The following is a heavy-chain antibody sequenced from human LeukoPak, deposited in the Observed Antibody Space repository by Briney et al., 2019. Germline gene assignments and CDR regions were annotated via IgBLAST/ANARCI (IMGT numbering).Heavy chain of an antibody. V-gene: IGHV5-51*01. J-gene: IGHJ4*02. D-gene: IGHD7-27*01. CDR2: IYPGDSET. CDR1: GNSFTNYW. Sequence: GASLKISCKGSGNSFTNYWIGWVRQMPGKGLEWMGIIYPGDSETRNSPSFQGQVTISADKSISTAYLQWSSLKASDTAMYYCASLTGTYFDYWGQGTLVTVSS. CDR3: ASLTGTYFDY.